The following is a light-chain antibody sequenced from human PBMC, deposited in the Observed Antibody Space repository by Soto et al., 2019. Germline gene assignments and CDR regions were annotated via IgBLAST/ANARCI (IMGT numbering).Light chain of an antibody. Sequence: QSALTPPASVSGSPGQSITISGTGTSSDAGGYNYVSWYQQHPGKAPKLMIYEVSNRPSGVSNRFSGSKSGNTASLTISGLQAEDEADYYCSSYTSSSPLVFGGGTKVTVL. CDR1: SSDAGGYNY. J-gene: IGLJ3*02. CDR3: SSYTSSSPLV. CDR2: EVS. V-gene: IGLV2-14*01.